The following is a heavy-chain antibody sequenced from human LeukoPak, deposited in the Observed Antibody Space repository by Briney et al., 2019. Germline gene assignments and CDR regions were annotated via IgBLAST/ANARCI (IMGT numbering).Heavy chain of an antibody. Sequence: SGTLSLTRTVSGGSIDSYYWSWIRQPPGKGLEWIGYIYYTGSTEYHPSLKSRVTISLDTSKNQFSLKLTSVTAADTAVYYCARVYQSAEYYFDYWGQGNLVSVSS. CDR3: ARVYQSAEYYFDY. CDR1: GGSIDSYY. D-gene: IGHD2-2*01. CDR2: IYYTGST. J-gene: IGHJ4*02. V-gene: IGHV4-59*01.